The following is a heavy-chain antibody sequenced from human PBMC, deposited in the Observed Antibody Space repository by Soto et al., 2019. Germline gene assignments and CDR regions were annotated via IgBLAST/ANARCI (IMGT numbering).Heavy chain of an antibody. CDR3: ARDYYRFNSGYGFSMDV. Sequence: GGSQILSCAASGFPFSSYARHWVRQEPGKGLEGVAVISYDGSNKYYADSVKGRFTISRDNSKNTLYLQMNSLRAEDTAVYYCARDYYRFNSGYGFSMDVWGQGTTVTVSS. CDR2: ISYDGSNK. V-gene: IGHV3-30-3*01. CDR1: GFPFSSYA. J-gene: IGHJ6*02. D-gene: IGHD5-12*01.